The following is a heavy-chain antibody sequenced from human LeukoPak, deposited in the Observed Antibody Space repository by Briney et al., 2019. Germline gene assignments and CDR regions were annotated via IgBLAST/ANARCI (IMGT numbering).Heavy chain of an antibody. CDR3: ARGGITMVRGVKPYAFDI. D-gene: IGHD3-10*01. V-gene: IGHV4-61*02. Sequence: SQTLSLTCTVSGGSISSGSYYWSWIRQPAGKGLEWIGRIYTSGSTNYNPSLKSRVTISVDTSKNQFSLKLSSVTAADTAVYYSARGGITMVRGVKPYAFDIWGQGTMVTVSS. CDR1: GGSISSGSYY. CDR2: IYTSGST. J-gene: IGHJ3*02.